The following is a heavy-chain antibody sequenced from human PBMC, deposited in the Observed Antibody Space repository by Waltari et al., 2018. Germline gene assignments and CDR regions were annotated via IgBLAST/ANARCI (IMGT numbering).Heavy chain of an antibody. CDR3: AREGY. V-gene: IGHV4-34*01. Sequence: QVQLQQWGAGRLKPSGTLSPPLPVFGGSFSGYYWSWIRQPPGKGLEWIGEINHSGSTNYNPSLKSRVTISVDTSKNQFSLKLSSVTAADTAVYYCAREGYWGQGTLVTVSS. J-gene: IGHJ4*02. CDR1: GGSFSGYY. CDR2: INHSGST.